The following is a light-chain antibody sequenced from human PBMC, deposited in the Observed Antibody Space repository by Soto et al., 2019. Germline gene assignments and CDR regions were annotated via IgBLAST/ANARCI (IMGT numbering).Light chain of an antibody. Sequence: EIVLTQSPGTLSLSPGERATLSCRASQSVNSDYLAWFQQKPGQAPRLLFYGASARATGIPNRFSGSGSGTEFTLTISSLQSEDFAVYYCQQYNDWPMTFGQGTRLEIK. CDR2: GAS. CDR1: QSVNSD. CDR3: QQYNDWPMT. J-gene: IGKJ5*01. V-gene: IGKV3-15*01.